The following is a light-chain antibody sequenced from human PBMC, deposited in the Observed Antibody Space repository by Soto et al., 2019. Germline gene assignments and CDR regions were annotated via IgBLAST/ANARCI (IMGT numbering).Light chain of an antibody. Sequence: DIQLTQSPSTRSASVGDSFTITCRASQSIRSWLAWYQQKPGKAPKLLIYKASSLESGVPSRFSGSGSGTEFTLTISSLQPDDFATYYCQQYNSYSRTFGQGTKVDIK. V-gene: IGKV1-5*03. J-gene: IGKJ1*01. CDR1: QSIRSW. CDR2: KAS. CDR3: QQYNSYSRT.